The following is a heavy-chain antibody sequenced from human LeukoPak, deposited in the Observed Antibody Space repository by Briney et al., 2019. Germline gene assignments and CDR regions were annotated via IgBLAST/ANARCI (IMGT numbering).Heavy chain of an antibody. D-gene: IGHD2-2*01. CDR3: AREVVVVPAAYNWFDP. J-gene: IGHJ5*02. V-gene: IGHV3-11*01. CDR2: VSRSGSTI. CDR1: GFTFSDYY. Sequence: GGSLRLSCAASGFTFSDYYMTWVRQAPGKGLEWVSYVSRSGSTIYYADSVKGRFTISRDNAKNSLYLQMNSLRAEDTAVYSCAREVVVVPAAYNWFDPWGQGTLVTVSS.